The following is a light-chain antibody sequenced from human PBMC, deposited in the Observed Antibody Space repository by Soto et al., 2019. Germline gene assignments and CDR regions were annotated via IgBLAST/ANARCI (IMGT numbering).Light chain of an antibody. J-gene: IGKJ1*01. Sequence: IVLTQSPDTLSLSPGEIATRSCRASQSVSGSYLAWYQQKPGQAPRLLIYGASSRATGIPDRFSGSGSGTDFTLTISRLEHEDFAVYYCQQYAGSPQTFGQGTKVELK. CDR3: QQYAGSPQT. CDR2: GAS. V-gene: IGKV3-20*01. CDR1: QSVSGSY.